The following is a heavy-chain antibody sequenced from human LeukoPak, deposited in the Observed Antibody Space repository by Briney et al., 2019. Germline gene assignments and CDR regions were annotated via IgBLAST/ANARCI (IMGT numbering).Heavy chain of an antibody. D-gene: IGHD6-13*01. J-gene: IGHJ6*03. CDR2: ISSSSSYI. Sequence: PGGSLRLSCAASGFTFSSYSMNWVRQAPGKGLEWVSSISSSSSYIYYADSVKGRFTISRDNSENTLYLQMNSLRAEDTAVYYCAKGGRASSWSPSSYYYYYMDVWGKGTTVTISS. CDR1: GFTFSSYS. CDR3: AKGGRASSWSPSSYYYYYMDV. V-gene: IGHV3-21*04.